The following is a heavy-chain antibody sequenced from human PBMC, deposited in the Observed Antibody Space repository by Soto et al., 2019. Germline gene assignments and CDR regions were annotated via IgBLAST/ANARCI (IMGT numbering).Heavy chain of an antibody. CDR2: IYPGDSDT. J-gene: IGHJ4*02. CDR1: GDSFTRYW. CDR3: ARVKSSGWTY. D-gene: IGHD6-19*01. V-gene: IGHV5-51*01. Sequence: VDSLTISCKASGDSFTRYWLGWVRQMPGKGLEWMGIIYPGDSDTRYSPSFQGQVTSSADKSSRTAYLQWSSLKASDTAMYCGARVKSSGWTYWGQVTLVTVSS.